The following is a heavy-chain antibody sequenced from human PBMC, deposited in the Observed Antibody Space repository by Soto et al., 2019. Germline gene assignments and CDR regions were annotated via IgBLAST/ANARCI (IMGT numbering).Heavy chain of an antibody. Sequence: GGSLRLSCAASGFTFSSYAMSWVRQAPGKGLEWVSAISGSGGSTYYADSVKGRFTISRDNSKNTLYLQMNSLRAEDTAVYYCAKDRGGRIAARTNWFDPWGQGTLVTVSS. CDR3: AKDRGGRIAARTNWFDP. CDR2: ISGSGGST. J-gene: IGHJ5*02. CDR1: GFTFSSYA. D-gene: IGHD6-6*01. V-gene: IGHV3-23*01.